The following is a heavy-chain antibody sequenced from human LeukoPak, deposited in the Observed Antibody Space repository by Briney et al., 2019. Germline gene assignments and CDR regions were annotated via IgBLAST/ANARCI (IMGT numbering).Heavy chain of an antibody. V-gene: IGHV3-23*01. D-gene: IGHD3-9*01. Sequence: PGGSLRLSCAASGFTFSSYAMSWVRQAPGKGLEWVSAISGSGGSTYYADSVKGRFTISRDNSKNTLYLQMSSLRAEDTAVYYCAKCRVRYFDWINWFDPWGQGTLVTVSS. CDR2: ISGSGGST. CDR1: GFTFSSYA. CDR3: AKCRVRYFDWINWFDP. J-gene: IGHJ5*02.